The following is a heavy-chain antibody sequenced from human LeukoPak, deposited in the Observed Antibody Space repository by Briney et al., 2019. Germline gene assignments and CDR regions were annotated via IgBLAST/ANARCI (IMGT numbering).Heavy chain of an antibody. CDR1: GFSFSSYE. Sequence: GGSLRLSCAASGFSFSSYEMNWVRRAPGKGLEWVSYISSRGGTTYYADSVKGRFTISGDNAKDSLYLQMNSLRVEDTAVYYCAREPLSVYTVNDAFDIWGQGTMVTVSS. V-gene: IGHV3-48*03. CDR3: AREPLSVYTVNDAFDI. D-gene: IGHD4-17*01. J-gene: IGHJ3*02. CDR2: ISSRGGTT.